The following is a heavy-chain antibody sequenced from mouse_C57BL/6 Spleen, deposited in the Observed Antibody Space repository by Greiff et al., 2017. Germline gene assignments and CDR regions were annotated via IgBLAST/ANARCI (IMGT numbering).Heavy chain of an antibody. CDR3: TRESSSGYVRYYAMDY. J-gene: IGHJ4*01. V-gene: IGHV5-9-1*02. D-gene: IGHD3-2*02. CDR2: ISSGGDYI. Sequence: EVKLVESGEGLVKPGGSLKLSCAASGFTFSSYAMSWVRQTPEKRLEWVAYISSGGDYIYYADTLKGRFTISRDNARNTLYLQMSSLKSEDTAMYYCTRESSSGYVRYYAMDYWGQGTSVTVSS. CDR1: GFTFSSYA.